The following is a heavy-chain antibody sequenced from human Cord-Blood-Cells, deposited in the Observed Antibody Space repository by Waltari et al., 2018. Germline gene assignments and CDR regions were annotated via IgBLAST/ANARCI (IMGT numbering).Heavy chain of an antibody. CDR2: IYYSGPT. J-gene: IGHJ4*02. Sequence: QLQLQESGPGLVKPSETLSLTCTVSGGSISSSSYYWGWIRQPPGKGLECIWSIYYSGPTHSNPSLKSRVTIAVDTSKNQFSLKLSSVTAADTAVYYCARRLATIFGVVIGFDYWGQGTLVIVSS. CDR3: ARRLATIFGVVIGFDY. V-gene: IGHV4-39*01. D-gene: IGHD3-3*01. CDR1: GGSISSSSYY.